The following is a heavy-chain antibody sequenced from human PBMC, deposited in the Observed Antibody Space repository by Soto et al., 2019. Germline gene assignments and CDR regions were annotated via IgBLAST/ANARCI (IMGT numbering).Heavy chain of an antibody. CDR1: GFTFSSYG. V-gene: IGHV3-30*18. J-gene: IGHJ4*02. Sequence: GSLRLSCAASGFTFSSYGMHWVRQAPGKGLEWVAVISYDGSNKYYADSVKGRFTISRDNSKNTLYLQMNSLRAEDTAVYYCAKGSYSSGLLWGQGTLVTVSS. D-gene: IGHD6-19*01. CDR3: AKGSYSSGLL. CDR2: ISYDGSNK.